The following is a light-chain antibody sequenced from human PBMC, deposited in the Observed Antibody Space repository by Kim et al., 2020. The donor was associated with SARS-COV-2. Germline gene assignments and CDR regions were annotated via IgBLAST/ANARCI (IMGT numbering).Light chain of an antibody. CDR2: SNN. CDR3: AAWDDSLNGHVV. CDR1: HSNLESNP. Sequence: RSPISCPGDHSNLESNPVNGYQQPPGTAPKLLIYSNNQRPSGVPDRFSGSKSGTSASLAISGLQSEDEADYYCAAWDDSLNGHVVFGGGTQLTVL. J-gene: IGLJ2*01. V-gene: IGLV1-44*01.